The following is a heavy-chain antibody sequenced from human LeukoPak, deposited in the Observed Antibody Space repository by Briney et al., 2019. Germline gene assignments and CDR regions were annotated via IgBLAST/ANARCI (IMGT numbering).Heavy chain of an antibody. J-gene: IGHJ4*02. Sequence: GGPLRLSCAASGFSVTNYYMSWVRRAPGKGLEWVSVIYSGGDTFHADSVKGRFILSRDISKNTLYLQMNSLRVDDTAVYYCTRDPDGWGQGTLVTVSS. CDR2: IYSGGDT. CDR3: TRDPDG. CDR1: GFSVTNYY. V-gene: IGHV3-66*01.